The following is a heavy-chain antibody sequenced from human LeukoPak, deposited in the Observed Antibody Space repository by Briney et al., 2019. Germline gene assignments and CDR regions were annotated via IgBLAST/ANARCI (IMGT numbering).Heavy chain of an antibody. CDR1: GGSISSGGYS. Sequence: PSETLSLTCAVSGGSISSGGYSWGWIRQPPGKGLEWIVYIYHSGSTYYNPSLKSRVTISVDRSNNQFSLKLSSVTAADTAVYYCAREEYGWFDPWGQGTLVTVSS. J-gene: IGHJ5*02. CDR2: IYHSGST. D-gene: IGHD6-6*01. V-gene: IGHV4-30-2*01. CDR3: AREEYGWFDP.